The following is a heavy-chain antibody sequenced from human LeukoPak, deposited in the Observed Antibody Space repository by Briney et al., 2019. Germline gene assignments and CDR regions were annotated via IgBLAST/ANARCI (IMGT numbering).Heavy chain of an antibody. V-gene: IGHV3-23*01. D-gene: IGHD3-22*01. CDR3: ARGGGPYYYDSSGYDY. J-gene: IGHJ4*02. CDR1: GFTFSSYA. CDR2: ISGSGGST. Sequence: GGSLRLSCAASGFTFSSYAMSWVRQAPGKGLEWVSAISGSGGSTYYADSVKGRFTISRDNSKNTLYLQMNSLRAEDTAVYYCARGGGPYYYDSSGYDYWGQGTLVTVSS.